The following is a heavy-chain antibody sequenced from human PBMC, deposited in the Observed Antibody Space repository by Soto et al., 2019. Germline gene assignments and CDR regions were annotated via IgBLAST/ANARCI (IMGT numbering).Heavy chain of an antibody. J-gene: IGHJ4*02. CDR1: GGSFSGYY. CDR3: ARDKITGLFDY. CDR2: INHSGST. Sequence: SETLSLTCAVYGGSFSGYYWNWLRQPPGTGLEWIGEINHSGSTNYNPSLKSRVTISVDTSKNQFSLKLTSVTAADTAVYYCARDKITGLFDYWGRGTLVTVSS. V-gene: IGHV4-34*01. D-gene: IGHD2-8*02.